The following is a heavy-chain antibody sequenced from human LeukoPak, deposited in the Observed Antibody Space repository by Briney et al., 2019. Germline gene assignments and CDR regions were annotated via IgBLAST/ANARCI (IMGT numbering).Heavy chain of an antibody. V-gene: IGHV3-72*01. Sequence: GGSLRLSCAASGFSFSDSFMSWVRQAPGKGLEWVGRSRYKADSYTAQYAASVRGRFTISRDESKNSLYLQISSLEIEDAAVYYCATSSWYRLAYWGQGSLVTVSS. J-gene: IGHJ4*02. CDR3: ATSSWYRLAY. CDR2: SRYKADSYTA. D-gene: IGHD6-13*01. CDR1: GFSFSDSF.